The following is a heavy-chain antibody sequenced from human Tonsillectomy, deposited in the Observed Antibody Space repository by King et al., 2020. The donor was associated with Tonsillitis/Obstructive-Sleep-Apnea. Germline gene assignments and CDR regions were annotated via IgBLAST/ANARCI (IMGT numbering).Heavy chain of an antibody. D-gene: IGHD2-2*01. J-gene: IGHJ5*02. CDR1: GGSFSGYY. CDR3: AILGGPVAVPAALPWFDP. V-gene: IGHV4-34*01. CDR2: INHSGST. Sequence: VQLQQWGAGLLKPSETLSLTCAVYGGSFSGYYWSWIRQPPGKGLEWIGEINHSGSTNYNPSLKSRVTISVDTSKNQFSLKLSSVTAADTAVYYFAILGGPVAVPAALPWFDPWGQGTLVTVSS.